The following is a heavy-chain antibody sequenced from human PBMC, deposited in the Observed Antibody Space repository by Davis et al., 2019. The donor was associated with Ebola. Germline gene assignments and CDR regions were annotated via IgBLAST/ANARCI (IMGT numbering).Heavy chain of an antibody. J-gene: IGHJ6*02. CDR1: GYTVTSYG. CDR3: ASSYSTVLPNV. V-gene: IGHV1-46*01. D-gene: IGHD5-18*01. Sequence: AASVKVSCKASGYTVTSYGISWVRQAPGQGLEWKGIINPSGGSTSYAQKFQGRVTMTRDTSTSTVYMELSSLRSEDTAVFYCASSYSTVLPNVWGQGTTVTVSS. CDR2: INPSGGST.